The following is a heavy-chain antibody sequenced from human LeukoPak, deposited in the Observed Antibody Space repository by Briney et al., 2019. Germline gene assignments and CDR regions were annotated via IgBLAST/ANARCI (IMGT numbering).Heavy chain of an antibody. Sequence: GGSLRLSCAPSGFTFSNYAMSWVRQAPGKGLEWVSAISETGGTIHYADSVRGRFTISRDNSRNTLYLQMNSLRAEDTAVYYCAREMTIITYSFDSWGQGTLVTVSS. J-gene: IGHJ4*02. CDR2: ISETGGTI. D-gene: IGHD5-24*01. CDR1: GFTFSNYA. CDR3: AREMTIITYSFDS. V-gene: IGHV3-23*01.